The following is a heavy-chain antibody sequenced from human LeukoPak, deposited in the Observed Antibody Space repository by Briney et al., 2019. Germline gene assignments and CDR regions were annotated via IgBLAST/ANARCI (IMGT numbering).Heavy chain of an antibody. V-gene: IGHV4-39*07. CDR2: INHSGST. D-gene: IGHD2-15*01. CDR3: AWGSGGSAGWFDP. CDR1: GGSISSGSYY. Sequence: PSQTLSLTCTVSGGSISSGSYYWSWIRQPPGKGLEWIGEINHSGSTNYNPSLKSRVTISVDTSKNQFSLKLSSVTAADTAVYYCAWGSGGSAGWFDPWGQGTLVTVSS. J-gene: IGHJ5*02.